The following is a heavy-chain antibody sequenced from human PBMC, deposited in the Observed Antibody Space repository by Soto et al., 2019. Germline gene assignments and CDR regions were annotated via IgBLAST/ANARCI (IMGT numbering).Heavy chain of an antibody. J-gene: IGHJ4*01. CDR3: ARDPCSSISCYEG. V-gene: IGHV3-21*01. D-gene: IGHD2-2*01. CDR1: GFTFSS. CDR2: ISSSSSYI. Sequence: VQLVESGGGLVKPGGSLRLSCAASGFTFSSMDWVRQAPGKGLEWVSSISSSSSYIYYADSVMEPSTISRDNAKNSLFLQMNSLRTEDTAVYYCARDPCSSISCYEGWGQGTLVTVSS.